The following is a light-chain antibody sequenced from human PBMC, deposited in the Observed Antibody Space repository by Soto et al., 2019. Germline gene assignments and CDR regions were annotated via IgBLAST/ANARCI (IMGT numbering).Light chain of an antibody. CDR3: QQSYSTRP. CDR2: AAS. V-gene: IGKV1-39*01. J-gene: IGKJ1*01. CDR1: QSISSY. Sequence: DIQMTQSPSSLSASVGDRVTITCRASQSISSYLNWYQQKPGKAPKLLIYAASSLQSGVPSRFSGSGSGTDFTLTISSLQPEDFATYYCQQSYSTRPFGQGTKVDIK.